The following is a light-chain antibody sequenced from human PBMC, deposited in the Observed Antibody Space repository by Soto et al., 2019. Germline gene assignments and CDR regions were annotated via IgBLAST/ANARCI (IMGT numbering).Light chain of an antibody. CDR3: QQYNSYTLT. Sequence: DIQMTQYPSTLSAYVGDKVTITCRASQSISSWLAWYQQKPGKAPKLMIYKASSLESGVPSRFSGSGSGTEFTLTISSLQPDDFATYYCQQYNSYTLTFGGGTKVDIK. J-gene: IGKJ4*01. CDR1: QSISSW. V-gene: IGKV1-5*03. CDR2: KAS.